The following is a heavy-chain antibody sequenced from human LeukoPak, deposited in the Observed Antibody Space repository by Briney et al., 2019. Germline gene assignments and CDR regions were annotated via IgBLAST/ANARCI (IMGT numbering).Heavy chain of an antibody. V-gene: IGHV3-20*01. D-gene: IGHD3-22*01. CDR1: GFTFDDYG. J-gene: IGHJ3*02. CDR3: ARGSGLSSYDAFDI. Sequence: PGGSLRLSCAASGFTFDDYGMSWVRQAPGKGLEWVSGINWNGGSTGYADSVKGRFTISRDNAKNSLYLQMNSLGAEDTALYHCARGSGLSSYDAFDIWGQGTMVTVSS. CDR2: INWNGGST.